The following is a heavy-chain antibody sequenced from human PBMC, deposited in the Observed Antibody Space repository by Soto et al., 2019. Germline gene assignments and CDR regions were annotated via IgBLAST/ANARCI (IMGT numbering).Heavy chain of an antibody. CDR1: GFTFSNYA. CDR3: AERLWPSPWGY. CDR2: ISSSGDKT. V-gene: IGHV3-23*01. J-gene: IGHJ1*01. Sequence: GGSLRLSCAASGFTFSNYAMSWVRQAPGKGLQWPSAISSSGDKTYYADSVKGRITVSRDNSKNLLYLQINTLAAEDTAVYYCAERLWPSPWGYWGQGTVVTVSS. D-gene: IGHD7-27*01.